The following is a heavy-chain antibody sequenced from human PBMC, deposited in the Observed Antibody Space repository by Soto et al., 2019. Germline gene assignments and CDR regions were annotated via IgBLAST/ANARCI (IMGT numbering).Heavy chain of an antibody. CDR1: GGTFSSYA. CDR3: ARDRGDIVVVPAAMRKLYWFDP. D-gene: IGHD2-2*01. CDR2: IIPILGTA. J-gene: IGHJ5*02. Sequence: SVKVSCKXSGGTFSSYAISWVRQAPGQGLEWMGGIIPILGTANYAQKFQGRVTITADESTSTAYMELSSLRSEDTAVYYCARDRGDIVVVPAAMRKLYWFDPWGQGTLVTVSS. V-gene: IGHV1-69*13.